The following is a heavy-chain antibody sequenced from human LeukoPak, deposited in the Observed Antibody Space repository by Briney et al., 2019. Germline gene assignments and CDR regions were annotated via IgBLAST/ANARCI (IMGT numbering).Heavy chain of an antibody. D-gene: IGHD2-2*01. V-gene: IGHV4-34*01. J-gene: IGHJ5*02. CDR2: INHSGST. CDR3: ARGKCSSTSCYARGWFDP. Sequence: SETLSLTCAVYGGSFSGYYWSWIRQPPGKGLEWIGGINHSGSTNYNPSLKSRVTISVDTSKNQFSLKLSSVTAADTAVYYCARGKCSSTSCYARGWFDPWGQGTLVTVSS. CDR1: GGSFSGYY.